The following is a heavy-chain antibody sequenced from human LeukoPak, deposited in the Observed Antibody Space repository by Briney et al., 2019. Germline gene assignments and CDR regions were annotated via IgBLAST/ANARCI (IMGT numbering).Heavy chain of an antibody. CDR2: MNPNSGNT. V-gene: IGHV1-8*01. D-gene: IGHD1-26*01. Sequence: AASVKVSCKASGYTFTDYGINWVRQATGQGLEWMGWMNPNSGNTGYTQKFQGRVTMTRNTSISTAYMELSSLRSEDTAVYYCARGQRGWEPDYWGQGTLVTVSS. CDR1: GYTFTDYG. J-gene: IGHJ4*02. CDR3: ARGQRGWEPDY.